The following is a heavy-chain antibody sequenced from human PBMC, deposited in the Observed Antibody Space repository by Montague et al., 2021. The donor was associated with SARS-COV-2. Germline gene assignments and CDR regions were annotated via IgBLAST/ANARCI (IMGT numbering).Heavy chain of an antibody. CDR1: GDSVSSNSAT. V-gene: IGHV6-1*01. Sequence: CAISGDSVSSNSATWNWIRQSPSRGLEWLGRTYYRSMWKSDYARSVKSRIAINPDASKNQFSLQLSSVNPEDTALYYCVRGIEAAGSYDYWGQGTLVTVSS. J-gene: IGHJ4*02. CDR2: TYYRSMWKS. D-gene: IGHD6-13*01. CDR3: VRGIEAAGSYDY.